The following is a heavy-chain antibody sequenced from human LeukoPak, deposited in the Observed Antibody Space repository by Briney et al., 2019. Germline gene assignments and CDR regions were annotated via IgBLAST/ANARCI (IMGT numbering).Heavy chain of an antibody. V-gene: IGHV3-23*01. J-gene: IGHJ4*02. CDR1: GFTFSSHA. CDR2: LSGSGYNT. D-gene: IGHD2-2*01. Sequence: GGSLRLSCAASGFTFSSHALSWVRQAPGKGLEWVSSLSGSGYNTYYADSVKGRFTISRGNSKNTVYLQMNSLRAEDTAVYYCAKDPYGTRYFDYWGQGTLVTVSS. CDR3: AKDPYGTRYFDY.